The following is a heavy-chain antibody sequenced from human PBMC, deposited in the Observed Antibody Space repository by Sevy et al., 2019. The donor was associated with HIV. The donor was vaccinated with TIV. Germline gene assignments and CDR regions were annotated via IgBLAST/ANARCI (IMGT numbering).Heavy chain of an antibody. Sequence: GGSLRLSCAASGFTFSSYAMSWVRQAPGKGLEWVSVISGNGGYTYYADSVKGRFTISRDTSKNTLYLQMNSLRAEDTVVYYCAKGSTSSSEVGYFDYWGQGTLVTVSS. CDR2: ISGNGGYT. V-gene: IGHV3-23*01. J-gene: IGHJ4*02. CDR3: AKGSTSSSEVGYFDY. CDR1: GFTFSSYA. D-gene: IGHD2-2*01.